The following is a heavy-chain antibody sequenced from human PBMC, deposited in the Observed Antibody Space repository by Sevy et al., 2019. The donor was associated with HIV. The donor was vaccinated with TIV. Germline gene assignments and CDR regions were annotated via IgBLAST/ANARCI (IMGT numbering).Heavy chain of an antibody. Sequence: SETLSLTCAVYGGSFSGYYWSWIRQPPGKGLEWIGEINDSGGTNYNPSLKSRVTISVDTSKNQFSLKLSSVTAADTAVYYCARFRNRYSYGPIYFDYWGQGTLVTVSS. CDR2: INDSGGT. D-gene: IGHD5-18*01. J-gene: IGHJ4*02. CDR3: ARFRNRYSYGPIYFDY. V-gene: IGHV4-34*01. CDR1: GGSFSGYY.